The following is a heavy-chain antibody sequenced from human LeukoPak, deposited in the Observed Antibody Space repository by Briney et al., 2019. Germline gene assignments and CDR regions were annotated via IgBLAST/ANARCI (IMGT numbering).Heavy chain of an antibody. CDR3: ARDGYGTFDY. D-gene: IGHD2-15*01. CDR1: GYSISSGYY. Sequence: PSETLSLTCTVSGYSISSGYYWGWIRQPPGKGLEWIGSIYHSGSTYYNPSLKSRVTISVDTSKNQFSLKLSSVTAADTAVYYCARDGYGTFDYWGQGTLVTVSS. CDR2: IYHSGST. V-gene: IGHV4-38-2*02. J-gene: IGHJ4*02.